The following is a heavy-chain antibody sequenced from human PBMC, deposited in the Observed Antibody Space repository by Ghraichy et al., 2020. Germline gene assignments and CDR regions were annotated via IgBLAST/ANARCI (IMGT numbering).Heavy chain of an antibody. V-gene: IGHV1-18*01. Sequence: ASVKVSCKASGYTFTSYGISWVRQAPGQGLEWMGWISAYNGNTNYAQKLQGRVTMTTDTSTSTAYMELRSLRSDDTAVYYCAREERMYYYDLAAAFDIWGQGTMVTVSS. CDR2: ISAYNGNT. J-gene: IGHJ3*02. D-gene: IGHD3-22*01. CDR1: GYTFTSYG. CDR3: AREERMYYYDLAAAFDI.